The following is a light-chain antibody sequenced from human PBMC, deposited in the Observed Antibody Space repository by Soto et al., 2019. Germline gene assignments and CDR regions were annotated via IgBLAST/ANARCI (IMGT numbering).Light chain of an antibody. J-gene: IGLJ3*02. CDR1: TSNLGAGYD. V-gene: IGLV1-40*01. CDR2: GNR. CDR3: QAYDYSLTASV. Sequence: QSVLTQPPSVSGAPGQRVTLSCTGNTSNLGAGYDVHWYQQLPGAAPKLVIFGNRNRPSGVPERFSGSKPGTSASLAITGLQAEDEADYYCQAYDYSLTASVFGGGTKVTVL.